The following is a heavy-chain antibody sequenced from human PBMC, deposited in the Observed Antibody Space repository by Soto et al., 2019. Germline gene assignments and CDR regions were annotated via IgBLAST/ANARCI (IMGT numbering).Heavy chain of an antibody. CDR1: GDSISSNYY. Sequence: QVQLQESGPGLVKPSQTLSLTCTVSGDSISSNYYWSWIRQHPGKGLEWIGYIHYSGSTYYNPSLKSRVTISVDTSQNQFSLKLSSVTAADTAVYFCAIDTGLSGQTTHWGQGTQVTVSS. CDR2: IHYSGST. CDR3: AIDTGLSGQTTH. J-gene: IGHJ4*02. V-gene: IGHV4-31*03. D-gene: IGHD2-8*02.